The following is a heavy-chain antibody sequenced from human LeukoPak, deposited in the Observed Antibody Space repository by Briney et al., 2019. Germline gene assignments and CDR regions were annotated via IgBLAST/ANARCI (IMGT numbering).Heavy chain of an antibody. CDR3: ARDQGYWYFDL. Sequence: GGSLRLSCAASGFTVSSNYMSWVRQAPGKGLEWVSVIYSGGSTYYADSVKGRFTISRVNSKNTLYLQMNSLRAEDTAVYYCARDQGYWYFDLWGRGTLVTVSS. V-gene: IGHV3-53*01. CDR1: GFTVSSNY. J-gene: IGHJ2*01. CDR2: IYSGGST.